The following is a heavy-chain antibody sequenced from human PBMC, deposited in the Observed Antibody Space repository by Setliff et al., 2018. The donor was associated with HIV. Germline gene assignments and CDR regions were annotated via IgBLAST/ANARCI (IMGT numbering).Heavy chain of an antibody. CDR1: GYTFTSYA. CDR3: ARVRYSSAWTIIDDAFDI. V-gene: IGHV1-3*01. D-gene: IGHD6-19*01. CDR2: INAGNGKT. Sequence: GASVKVSCKASGYTFTSYAMHWVRQAPGQRLEWMGWINAGNGKTKYSQKLQGRVTITRDTSASTVHMELSSLRSEDTAVYYCARVRYSSAWTIIDDAFDIWGQGTTVTVSS. J-gene: IGHJ3*02.